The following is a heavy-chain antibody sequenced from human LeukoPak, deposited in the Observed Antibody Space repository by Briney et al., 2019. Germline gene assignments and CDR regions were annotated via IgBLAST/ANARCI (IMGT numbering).Heavy chain of an antibody. J-gene: IGHJ6*02. D-gene: IGHD6-6*01. Sequence: GRSLRLSRAASGFTFSSYAMSWVRQAPGKGLEWVSAISGSGGNTYYADSVKGRFTISRDNSKNTLYLQMNSLRAEDTAVYYCAKDLYTGSWYYGMDVWGQGTTVTVSS. CDR3: AKDLYTGSWYYGMDV. CDR2: ISGSGGNT. V-gene: IGHV3-23*01. CDR1: GFTFSSYA.